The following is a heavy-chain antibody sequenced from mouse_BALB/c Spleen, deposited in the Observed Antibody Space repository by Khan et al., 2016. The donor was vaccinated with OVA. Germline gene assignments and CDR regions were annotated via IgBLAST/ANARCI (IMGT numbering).Heavy chain of an antibody. CDR1: GFSLTSYA. Sequence: QVQLKESGPDLVAPSQSLSITCTVSGFSLTSYAIHWVRQPPGKGLEWLVVIWSDGRTTYNSALKSRLSISKDNSKSQVFLKIDSIQTDDTAMYYCARHQVPRSMDSGGQGTSVTVSS. V-gene: IGHV2-6-2*01. CDR3: ARHQVPRSMDS. J-gene: IGHJ4*01. CDR2: IWSDGRT.